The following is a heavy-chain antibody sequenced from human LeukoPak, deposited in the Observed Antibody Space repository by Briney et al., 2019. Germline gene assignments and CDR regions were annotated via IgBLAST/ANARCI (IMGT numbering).Heavy chain of an antibody. CDR2: ISSSSSYI. CDR1: GFTFSSYS. J-gene: IGHJ5*02. D-gene: IGHD4-4*01. Sequence: PGGSLRLSCAASGFTFSSYSMNWVRQAPGKGLEWVSSISSSSSYIYYADSVKGRFTISRDNAKNSLYLQMNSLRAEDTAVYYCARRVHSNYGDDHWGQGTLVTVSS. CDR3: ARRVHSNYGDDH. V-gene: IGHV3-21*01.